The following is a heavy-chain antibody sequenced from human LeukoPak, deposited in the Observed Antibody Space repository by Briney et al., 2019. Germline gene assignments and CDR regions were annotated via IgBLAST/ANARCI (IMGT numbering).Heavy chain of an antibody. CDR2: ISGSSSNT. Sequence: GGSLRLSCAASGFTISDFYMSWIRQAPGKGLESVSYISGSSSNTNYADSVKGRFTISRDNAKNSLYLQMNSLRPEDTAVYYCTRHPAEGDYWGQGTLVTVSS. CDR1: GFTISDFY. V-gene: IGHV3-11*03. CDR3: TRHPAEGDY. D-gene: IGHD2-15*01. J-gene: IGHJ4*02.